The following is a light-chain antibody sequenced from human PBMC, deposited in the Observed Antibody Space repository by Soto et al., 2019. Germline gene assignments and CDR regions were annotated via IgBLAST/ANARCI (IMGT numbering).Light chain of an antibody. CDR1: QSVSTS. V-gene: IGKV3-15*01. J-gene: IGKJ2*01. CDR2: SAS. Sequence: EVVMTQSPATLSVFPGERVTLSCRASQSVSTSLAWYQQKPGQTPRLLIYSASTRAAGIPARFSGSGSGTAFTLTISSLESEDFAVYFCQQYIHGYTFGQGTKLEIK. CDR3: QQYIHGYT.